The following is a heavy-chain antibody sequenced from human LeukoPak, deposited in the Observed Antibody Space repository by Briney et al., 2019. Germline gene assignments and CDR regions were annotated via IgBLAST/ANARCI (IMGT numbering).Heavy chain of an antibody. V-gene: IGHV3-23*01. CDR2: ISGSSVTT. D-gene: IGHD3-9*01. CDR3: VKSVSTGLGVIDF. Sequence: GGSLRLSCAASGFTFNSYAMSWVRQAPGKGLEWVSAISGSSVTTYYADSVKGRFTISRDNFKNTLFLQMNTLRAEDTAIYYCVKSVSTGLGVIDFWGQGTLVTVSS. CDR1: GFTFNSYA. J-gene: IGHJ4*02.